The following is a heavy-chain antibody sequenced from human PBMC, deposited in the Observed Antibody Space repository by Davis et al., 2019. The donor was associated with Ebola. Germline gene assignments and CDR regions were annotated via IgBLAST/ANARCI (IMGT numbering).Heavy chain of an antibody. Sequence: GESLKISCAASGFVFSSYGMHWVRQAPGKGLEWVAVISYDGSNKYYADSVKGRFTISRDNSKNTLYLQMNSLRAEDTAVYYCAKLELLGYWGQGTLVTVSS. V-gene: IGHV3-30*18. J-gene: IGHJ4*02. CDR3: AKLELLGY. CDR1: GFVFSSYG. D-gene: IGHD1-7*01. CDR2: ISYDGSNK.